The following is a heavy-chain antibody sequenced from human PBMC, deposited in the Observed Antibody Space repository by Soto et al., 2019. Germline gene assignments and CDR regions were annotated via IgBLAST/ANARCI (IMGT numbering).Heavy chain of an antibody. CDR1: GFTVSSNY. D-gene: IGHD6-19*01. J-gene: IGHJ3*02. CDR2: IYSGGST. Sequence: GGSLRLSCAASGFTVSSNYMSWVRQAPGKGLEWVSVIYSGGSTYYADSVKGRFTISRHNSKDTLYLQMNSLRAEDTAVYYCARGAEGGGSYSSAVVLGWAFDIWGQGTMVTVSS. V-gene: IGHV3-53*04. CDR3: ARGAEGGGSYSSAVVLGWAFDI.